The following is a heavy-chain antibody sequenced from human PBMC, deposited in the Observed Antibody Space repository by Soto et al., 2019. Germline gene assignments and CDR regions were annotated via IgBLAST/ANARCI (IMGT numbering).Heavy chain of an antibody. Sequence: GGSLRLSCAASGFTFSNYAMHWVRQAPGKGLEYVSSISSNGGGTHYANSVKGRFTISRDNFKNTLYLQMGSLRSEDTAVYYCARGFPLWFDPWGQGTLVTVSS. CDR1: GFTFSNYA. V-gene: IGHV3-64*01. D-gene: IGHD3-16*02. CDR2: ISSNGGGT. J-gene: IGHJ5*02. CDR3: ARGFPLWFDP.